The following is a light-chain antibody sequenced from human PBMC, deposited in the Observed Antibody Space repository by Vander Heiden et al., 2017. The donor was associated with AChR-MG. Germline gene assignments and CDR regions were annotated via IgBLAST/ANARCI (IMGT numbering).Light chain of an antibody. CDR2: KAS. CDR1: QYINSW. J-gene: IGKJ1*01. Sequence: DIQMTQSPVTLSASIGDRVTITCRASQYINSWLSWYQQKPGNAPRLLIYKASVLENGVLSRFNGSASGTEFTLTIGGLQPEDFGTYFCQQYHRYPWKVGQGTKVEF. V-gene: IGKV1-5*03. CDR3: QQYHRYPWK.